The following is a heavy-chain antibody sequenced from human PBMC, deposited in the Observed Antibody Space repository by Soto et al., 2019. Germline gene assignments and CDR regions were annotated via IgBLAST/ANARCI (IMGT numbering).Heavy chain of an antibody. CDR3: ATGTDIVLVPAAMLDAFDI. J-gene: IGHJ3*02. Sequence: ASVKASCKVSGYTLTELSMHWVRQAPGKGLEWMGGFDPEDGETIYAQKFQGRVTMTEDTSTDTAYMELSSLRSEDTAVYYCATGTDIVLVPAAMLDAFDIWGQGTMVTVSS. V-gene: IGHV1-24*01. CDR2: FDPEDGET. D-gene: IGHD2-2*01. CDR1: GYTLTELS.